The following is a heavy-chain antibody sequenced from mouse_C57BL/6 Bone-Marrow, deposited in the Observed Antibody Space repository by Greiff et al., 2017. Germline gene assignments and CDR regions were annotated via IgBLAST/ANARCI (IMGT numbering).Heavy chain of an antibody. D-gene: IGHD2-5*01. CDR1: GFTFSDAW. CDR2: IRNKANNHAT. V-gene: IGHV6-6*01. CDR3: TRDSNLYYYAMYY. J-gene: IGHJ4*01. Sequence: EVMLVESGGGLVQPGGSMKLSCAASGFTFSDAWMDWVRQSPEKGLEWVAEIRNKANNHATYYAESVKGRFTISRDDSKSSVYLQMNSLRAEDTGIYYCTRDSNLYYYAMYYWGQGTSVTVAS.